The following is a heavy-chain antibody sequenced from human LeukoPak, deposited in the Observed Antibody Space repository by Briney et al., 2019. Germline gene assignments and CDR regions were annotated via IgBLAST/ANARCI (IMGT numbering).Heavy chain of an antibody. CDR1: GGSISSYY. V-gene: IGHV4-59*08. J-gene: IGHJ5*02. CDR2: IYYSGRT. CDR3: ARQLKPWTGYSSSWGWFDP. D-gene: IGHD6-13*01. Sequence: SETLSLTCSVSGGSISSYYWSWIRQPPGRGLEWIGYIYYSGRTSYNPSLKSRVTISVDTSKNQFSLKLSSVTAADTAVYYCARQLKPWTGYSSSWGWFDPWGQGTLVTVSS.